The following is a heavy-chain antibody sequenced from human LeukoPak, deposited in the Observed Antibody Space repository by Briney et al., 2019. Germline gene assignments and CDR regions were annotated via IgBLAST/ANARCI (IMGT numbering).Heavy chain of an antibody. CDR2: IYYSGST. J-gene: IGHJ4*02. CDR1: GGSISSSSYY. CDR3: ARLAVAGYEGY. Sequence: SETLSLTCTVSGGSISSSSYYWGWIRQPPGKGLEWIGSIYYSGSTYYNPSLKSRVTISVDTSKNQFSLKLSSVTAADTAVCYCARLAVAGYEGYWGRGTLVTVSS. D-gene: IGHD6-19*01. V-gene: IGHV4-39*01.